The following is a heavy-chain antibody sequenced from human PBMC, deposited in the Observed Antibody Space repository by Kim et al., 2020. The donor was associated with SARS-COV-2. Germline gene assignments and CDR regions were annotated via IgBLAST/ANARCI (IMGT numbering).Heavy chain of an antibody. Sequence: GGSLRLSCAASGFTFSSYGMHWVRQAPGKGLEWVAVIWYDGSNKYYADSVKGRFTISRDNSKNTLYLQMNSLRAEDTAVYYCAITSGIYYYYGMDVWGQGTTVTVSS. CDR1: GFTFSSYG. CDR2: IWYDGSNK. J-gene: IGHJ6*02. CDR3: AITSGIYYYYGMDV. D-gene: IGHD1-1*01. V-gene: IGHV3-33*01.